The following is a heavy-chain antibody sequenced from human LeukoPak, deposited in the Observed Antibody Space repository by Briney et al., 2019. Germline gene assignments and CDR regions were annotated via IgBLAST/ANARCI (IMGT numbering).Heavy chain of an antibody. Sequence: GGSLRLSCAASGFTFSSYAMSWVRQAPGKGLEWVSAISGSGGSTYYADSVKGRFTISRDNSKNTPYLQMNSLRAEDTAVYYCANFGSGVDPVPAATFWGQGTLVTVSS. CDR2: ISGSGGST. D-gene: IGHD2-2*01. CDR1: GFTFSSYA. CDR3: ANFGSGVDPVPAATF. V-gene: IGHV3-23*01. J-gene: IGHJ4*02.